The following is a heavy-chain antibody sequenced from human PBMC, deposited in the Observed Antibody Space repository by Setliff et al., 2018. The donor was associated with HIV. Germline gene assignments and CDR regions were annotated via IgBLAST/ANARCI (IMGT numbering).Heavy chain of an antibody. CDR3: VRGLGSEFDY. J-gene: IGHJ4*02. CDR2: TTNKADSYNT. Sequence: GGSLRLSCAASGFSFSNDWMNWVRQAPGKGLEWVGRTTNKADSYNTNYAASVKGRFTIARDDSKKSLYLQMNSLKIEDTAVYYCVRGLGSEFDYWGQGTLVTVSS. V-gene: IGHV3-72*01. D-gene: IGHD2-15*01. CDR1: GFSFSNDW.